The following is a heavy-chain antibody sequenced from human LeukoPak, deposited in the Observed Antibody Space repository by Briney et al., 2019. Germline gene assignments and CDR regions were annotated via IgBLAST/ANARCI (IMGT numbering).Heavy chain of an antibody. CDR1: GFTFSSYA. CDR2: ISGSGGST. D-gene: IGHD2-2*03. V-gene: IGHV3-23*01. CDR3: AKGPGEWTLYYFDY. J-gene: IGHJ4*02. Sequence: PGGSLRLSCAASGFTFSSYAMSWVRQAPGKGLEWVSAISGSGGSTYYADSVKGRFTISRDNSKNTPYLQMNSLRAEDTAVYYCAKGPGEWTLYYFDYWGQGTLVTVSS.